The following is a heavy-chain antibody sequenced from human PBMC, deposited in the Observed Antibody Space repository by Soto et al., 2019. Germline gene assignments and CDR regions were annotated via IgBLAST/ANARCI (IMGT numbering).Heavy chain of an antibody. Sequence: QVQLQESGPGLVKPSQTLSLTCTVSGGSICTGDYYCGWVRQRPGDDLEWIGYIYYSGSTYYDPYLKSRVSISVDTSKNQFSLHLSSVTAADTSVYYCAITYYYWSGSTIDYWCQGTQGTGSS. CDR3: AITYYYWSGSTIDY. D-gene: IGHD3-10*01. J-gene: IGHJ4*02. CDR2: IYYSGST. CDR1: GGSICTGDYY. V-gene: IGHV4-30-4*01.